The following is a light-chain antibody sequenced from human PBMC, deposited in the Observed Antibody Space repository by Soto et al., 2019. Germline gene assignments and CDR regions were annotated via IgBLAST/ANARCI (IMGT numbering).Light chain of an antibody. CDR3: QQYYSTPPYT. J-gene: IGKJ2*01. CDR1: QSVLYSSNNKNY. Sequence: DIVMTQSPDSLAVSLGERATINCRSTQSVLYSSNNKNYLAWYQQKPGQPPKLLIYWASTRESGVPDRFSGRGSGTHFTLTISSLQAEDVAVYYCQQYYSTPPYTFGQGTKLEIK. V-gene: IGKV4-1*01. CDR2: WAS.